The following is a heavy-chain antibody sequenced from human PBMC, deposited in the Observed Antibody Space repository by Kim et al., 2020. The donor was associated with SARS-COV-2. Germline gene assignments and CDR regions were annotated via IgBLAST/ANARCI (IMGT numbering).Heavy chain of an antibody. V-gene: IGHV3-74*01. CDR1: GFTLSNYW. CDR3: ARSRYNGQDV. J-gene: IGHJ6*02. CDR2: INSDGSRT. Sequence: GGSLRLSCAVSGFTLSNYWMHWVRQAPGKGLVWVSRINSDGSRTNYAHSVKGRFTISRDNAKNTLYLQMNSLRVEDTAVYYCARSRYNGQDVWGQGTTVTVSS.